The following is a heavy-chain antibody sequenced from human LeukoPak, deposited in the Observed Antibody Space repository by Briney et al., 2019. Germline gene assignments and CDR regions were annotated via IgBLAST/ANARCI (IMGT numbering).Heavy chain of an antibody. D-gene: IGHD3-9*01. CDR3: ARASASYGGILTGYYYMDV. Sequence: ASVKVSCKASGYTFTSYGISWVRQAPGQGLEWMGWISAYNGNTNYAQKPQGRVTMTTDTSTSTAYMELRSLRSDDTAVYYCARASASYGGILTGYYYMDVWGKGTTVTVSS. CDR2: ISAYNGNT. J-gene: IGHJ6*03. V-gene: IGHV1-18*01. CDR1: GYTFTSYG.